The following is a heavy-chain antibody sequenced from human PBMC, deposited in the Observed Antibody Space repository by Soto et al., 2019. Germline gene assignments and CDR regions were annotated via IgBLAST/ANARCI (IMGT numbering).Heavy chain of an antibody. V-gene: IGHV2-5*02. CDR2: IYWDDDK. CDR1: AFSLSTGGVG. D-gene: IGHD2-21*02. J-gene: IGHJ6*02. CDR3: IQSRCGGDCLQSYASYYYYGMDV. Sequence: QITLKESGPTLVKPTQTLTLTCTFSAFSLSTGGVGVGWIRQPPGKALEWLALIYWDDDKRYSPSLRSRLTITKDTPKHQVVLTMTNMYPVDTATYYCIQSRCGGDCLQSYASYYYYGMDVWGQGTTVTVSS.